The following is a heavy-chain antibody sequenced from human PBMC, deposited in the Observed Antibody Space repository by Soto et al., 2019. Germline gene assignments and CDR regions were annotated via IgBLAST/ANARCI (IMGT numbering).Heavy chain of an antibody. J-gene: IGHJ4*02. CDR2: INAGNGNT. Sequence: ASVKVSCKASGYTFTSYAMHWVRQAPGQRLEWMGWINAGNGNTKYSQKLQGRVTMTTDTSTSTAYMELRSLRSDDTAVYYCARDSTEGQLWVYWGQGTLVTVSS. CDR1: GYTFTSYA. D-gene: IGHD5-18*01. V-gene: IGHV1-3*01. CDR3: ARDSTEGQLWVY.